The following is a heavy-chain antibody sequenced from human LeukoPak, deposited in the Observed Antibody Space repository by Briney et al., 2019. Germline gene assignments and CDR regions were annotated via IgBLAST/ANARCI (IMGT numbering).Heavy chain of an antibody. V-gene: IGHV1-24*01. CDR1: GYTLTELS. CDR3: ATWAPAVAGPYYYYYMDV. Sequence: ASVKVSCKVSGYTLTELSMHWVRQAPGKGLEWIGGFDPEDGETIYAQKFQGRVTMTEDTSTDTAYMELSSLRSEDTAVYYCATWAPAVAGPYYYYYMDVWGKGTTVTVSS. J-gene: IGHJ6*03. D-gene: IGHD6-19*01. CDR2: FDPEDGET.